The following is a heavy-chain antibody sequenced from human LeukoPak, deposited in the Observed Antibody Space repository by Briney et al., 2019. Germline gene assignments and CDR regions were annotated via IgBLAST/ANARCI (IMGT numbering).Heavy chain of an antibody. V-gene: IGHV4-4*07. CDR2: KYARGSS. D-gene: IGHD2-15*01. J-gene: IGHJ3*02. CDR3: ARGRYCSADICTGGDSFDI. CDR1: GGSISNYY. Sequence: SETLSLTCTVSGGSISNYYWSWIRQPAGKGLEWIGRKYARGSSNYNPPVQSRVNMSVDTSKNQFSLKLRSVTAADTAVYYCARGRYCSADICTGGDSFDIWGQGTMVSVSP.